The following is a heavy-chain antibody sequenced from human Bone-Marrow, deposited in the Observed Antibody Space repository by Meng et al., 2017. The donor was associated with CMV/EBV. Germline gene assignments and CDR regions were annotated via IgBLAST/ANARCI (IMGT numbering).Heavy chain of an antibody. CDR2: ISDSGGST. Sequence: GESLKISCAASGFTFSSYAMSWVRQAPGKGLEWVSSISDSGGSTYYADSVKGRFTISRDNSKNTLYLQMNSLRAEDTAVYYCAKDMSKDCYYYGMDVWGQGTTVTVSS. V-gene: IGHV3-23*01. D-gene: IGHD3-16*01. J-gene: IGHJ6*02. CDR1: GFTFSSYA. CDR3: AKDMSKDCYYYGMDV.